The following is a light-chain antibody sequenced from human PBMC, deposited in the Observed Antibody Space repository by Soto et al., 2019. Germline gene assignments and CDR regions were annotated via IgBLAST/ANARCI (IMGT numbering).Light chain of an antibody. Sequence: QSVLTRPPSVSGAPGQRVTISCTGSSSNIGAGYDVHWYQQLPGTAPKLLIYGNSNRPSGVPDRFSGSKSGTSASLAITGLQAEDEADYYCQSYDSSLSGWKVFGGGTKLTVL. CDR3: QSYDSSLSGWKV. V-gene: IGLV1-40*01. CDR2: GNS. J-gene: IGLJ2*01. CDR1: SSNIGAGYD.